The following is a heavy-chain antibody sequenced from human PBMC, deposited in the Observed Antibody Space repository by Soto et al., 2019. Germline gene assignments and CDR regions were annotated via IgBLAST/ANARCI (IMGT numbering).Heavy chain of an antibody. CDR2: IDPSDSYT. V-gene: IGHV5-10-1*01. Sequence: GESLKISCKGSGYSFTSYWISWVRQMPGKGLEWMGKIDPSDSYTNYSPSFQGHVTISADKSITTAYLQWSSLKASDTAVYYCASNKTWNYYYGMDVCRQVTTVTVP. J-gene: IGHJ6*01. CDR1: GYSFTSYW. CDR3: ASNKTWNYYYGMDV. D-gene: IGHD1-1*01.